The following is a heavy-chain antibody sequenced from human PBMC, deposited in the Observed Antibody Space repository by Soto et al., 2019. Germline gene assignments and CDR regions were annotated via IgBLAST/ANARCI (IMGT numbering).Heavy chain of an antibody. Sequence: ASVKVSCKASGYTFTGYYMHWVRQAPGQGLEWMGWINPNSGGTNYAQKFQGWVTMTTDTSTSTAYMELRSLRSDDTAVYYCARLHRYFDWLGSRKYYYYGMDVWGQGTTVTVSS. J-gene: IGHJ6*02. CDR1: GYTFTGYY. CDR3: ARLHRYFDWLGSRKYYYYGMDV. V-gene: IGHV1-2*04. CDR2: INPNSGGT. D-gene: IGHD3-9*01.